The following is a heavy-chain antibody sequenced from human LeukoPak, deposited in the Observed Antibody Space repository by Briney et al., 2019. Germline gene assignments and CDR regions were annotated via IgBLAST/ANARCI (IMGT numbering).Heavy chain of an antibody. CDR1: GFTFSSYG. V-gene: IGHV3-30*02. Sequence: GGSLRLSCAASGFTFSSYGMHWVRQAPGKGLEWVAFIRYDGSNKYYADSVKGRFTISRDNSKNTLYLQMNSLRAEDTAVYYCAKDSILIFWSGYSSKDGEYYFDYWGQGTLVTVSS. CDR2: IRYDGSNK. D-gene: IGHD3-3*01. J-gene: IGHJ4*02. CDR3: AKDSILIFWSGYSSKDGEYYFDY.